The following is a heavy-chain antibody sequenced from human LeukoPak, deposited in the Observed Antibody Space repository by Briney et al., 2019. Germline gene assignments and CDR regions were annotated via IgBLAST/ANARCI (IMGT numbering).Heavy chain of an antibody. D-gene: IGHD6-13*01. CDR2: IKQDGSEK. CDR3: TREAAAGIDY. CDR1: GFTFSTYW. V-gene: IGHV3-7*01. Sequence: ETLRLSCAASGFTFSTYWMSWVRQAPGKGLEWVANIKQDGSEKYYLDSVKGRFTISGDNAKNSLYLQMNSLRAEDTAVYFCTREAAAGIDYWGQGTLVTVSS. J-gene: IGHJ4*02.